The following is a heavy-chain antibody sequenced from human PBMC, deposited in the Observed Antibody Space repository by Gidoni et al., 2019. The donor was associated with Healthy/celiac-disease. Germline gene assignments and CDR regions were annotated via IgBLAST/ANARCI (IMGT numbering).Heavy chain of an antibody. Sequence: EVQLVESGGGLVQPGRSLRLSWEASGLTFVDYAMHWVRQAPGKGLGWVSGISWNSGSIGYADSVKGRFTISRDNAKNSLYLQMNSLRAEDTALYYCAKGRYGDYERGAFDIWGQGTMVTVSS. CDR1: GLTFVDYA. CDR2: ISWNSGSI. V-gene: IGHV3-9*01. CDR3: AKGRYGDYERGAFDI. J-gene: IGHJ3*02. D-gene: IGHD4-17*01.